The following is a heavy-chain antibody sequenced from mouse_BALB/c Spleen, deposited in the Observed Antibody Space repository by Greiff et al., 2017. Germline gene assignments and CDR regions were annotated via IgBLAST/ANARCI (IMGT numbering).Heavy chain of an antibody. Sequence: VQLQQSGAELVKPGASVKLSCTASGFNIKDTYMHWVKQRPEQGLEWIGRIDPANGNTKYDPKFQGKATITADTSSNTAYLQLSSLTSEDTAVYYCARRDYGNYDAMDYWGQGTSVTVSS. CDR2: IDPANGNT. CDR3: ARRDYGNYDAMDY. CDR1: GFNIKDTY. V-gene: IGHV14-3*02. D-gene: IGHD2-1*01. J-gene: IGHJ4*01.